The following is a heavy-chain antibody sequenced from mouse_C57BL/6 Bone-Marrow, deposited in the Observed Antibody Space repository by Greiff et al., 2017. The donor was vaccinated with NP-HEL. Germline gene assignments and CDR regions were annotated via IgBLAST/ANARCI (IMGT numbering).Heavy chain of an antibody. V-gene: IGHV5-2*03. Sequence: EVMLVESGGGLVQPGESLKLSCESNEYEFPSHDMSWVRKTPEKRLELVAAINSDGGSTYYPDTMERRFIISRDNTKKTLYLQMRSLRSEDTALYYCARQGFYYSNPLRYDWGQGTTLTVSS. D-gene: IGHD2-5*01. J-gene: IGHJ2*01. CDR2: INSDGGST. CDR1: EYEFPSHD. CDR3: ARQGFYYSNPLRYD.